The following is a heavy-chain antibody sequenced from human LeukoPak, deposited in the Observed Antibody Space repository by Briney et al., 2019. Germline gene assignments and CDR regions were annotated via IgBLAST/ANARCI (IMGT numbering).Heavy chain of an antibody. CDR3: ARHVSSSGWYINFDY. J-gene: IGHJ4*02. CDR2: IYYSGST. Sequence: SETLSLTCTVSGGSISSYYWSWIRQPPGKGLEWIGYIYYSGSTNYNPSLKSRVTMSVDTSKNQFSLKLSSVTAADTAVYYCARHVSSSGWYINFDYWGQGTLVTVSS. CDR1: GGSISSYY. V-gene: IGHV4-59*08. D-gene: IGHD6-19*01.